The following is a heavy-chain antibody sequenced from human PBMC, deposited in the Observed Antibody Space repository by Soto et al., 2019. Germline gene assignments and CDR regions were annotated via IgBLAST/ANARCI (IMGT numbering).Heavy chain of an antibody. Sequence: EVQLLESGGGLVQPGGSLRLSCAASGFTFSSYAMRWVRHAPGKGLEWVSAISGSGDSTYYADSVKGRFTISRDNSKNTLYLQMNSLRAEVTAVYYCARRGSGSYYDYWGQGTLVTVS. CDR3: ARRGSGSYYDY. D-gene: IGHD1-26*01. CDR1: GFTFSSYA. CDR2: ISGSGDST. J-gene: IGHJ4*02. V-gene: IGHV3-23*01.